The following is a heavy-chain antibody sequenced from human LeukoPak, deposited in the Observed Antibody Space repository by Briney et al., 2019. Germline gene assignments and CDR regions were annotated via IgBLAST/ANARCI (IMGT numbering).Heavy chain of an antibody. Sequence: GGSLRLSCAASGFTFSSYRMNWVRRAPGKGLAWVSSISSSSSYIYYADSVKGRFTISRDNAKNSLFLQMNSLRVEDTAVYYSARESHYYGSGSYYNHFDYWGQGTLVTVSS. CDR3: ARESHYYGSGSYYNHFDY. CDR2: ISSSSSYI. J-gene: IGHJ4*02. CDR1: GFTFSSYR. D-gene: IGHD3-10*01. V-gene: IGHV3-21*01.